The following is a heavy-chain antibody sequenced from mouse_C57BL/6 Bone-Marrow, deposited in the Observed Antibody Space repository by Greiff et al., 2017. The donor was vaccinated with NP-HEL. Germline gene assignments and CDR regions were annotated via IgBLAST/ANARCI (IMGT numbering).Heavy chain of an antibody. D-gene: IGHD2-4*01. CDR3: ARGGIYYDYAWFAY. J-gene: IGHJ3*01. CDR1: GYAFTNYL. Sequence: QVQLQQSGAELVRPGTSVKVSCKASGYAFTNYLIEWVKQRPGQGLEWIGTLTPCNCTTYTHKHFKGKETLTADKSSSTAYMQLSSLTSEDSAVYFCARGGIYYDYAWFAYWGQGTLVTVSA. CDR2: LTPCNCTT. V-gene: IGHV1-54*01.